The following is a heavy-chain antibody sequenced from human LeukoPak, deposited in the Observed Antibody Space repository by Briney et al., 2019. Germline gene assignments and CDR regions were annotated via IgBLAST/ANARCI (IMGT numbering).Heavy chain of an antibody. D-gene: IGHD6-25*01. V-gene: IGHV4-59*12. CDR3: ARIDPLGFFDQ. J-gene: IGHJ4*02. CDR1: GGFNSRYY. CDR2: IFYSGHS. Sequence: PSETLSLACSVSGGFNSRYYWSWVRQPLGKGLEWLGHIFYSGHSNYNASLTSLIRMSVDTSKAQFSLELASVIAADTALYYCARIDPLGFFDQWGPGILVTVSS.